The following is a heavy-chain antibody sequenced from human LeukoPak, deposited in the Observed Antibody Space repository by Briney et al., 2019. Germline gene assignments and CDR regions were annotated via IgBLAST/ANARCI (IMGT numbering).Heavy chain of an antibody. V-gene: IGHV4-39*07. D-gene: IGHD6-19*01. J-gene: IGHJ4*02. CDR1: GGSISSGSYY. Sequence: SQTLSLTCTVSGGSISSGSYYWGWVRQPPGKGLEWIGSIYYSGSTYYNPSLKSRVTISVDTSKNQFSLKLSSVTAADTAVYYCARINGWSGAQYYFDSWGQGTLVAVSS. CDR2: IYYSGST. CDR3: ARINGWSGAQYYFDS.